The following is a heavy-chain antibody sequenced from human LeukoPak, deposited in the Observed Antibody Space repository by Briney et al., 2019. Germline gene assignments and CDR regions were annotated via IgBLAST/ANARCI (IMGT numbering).Heavy chain of an antibody. J-gene: IGHJ6*03. CDR2: INHSGST. D-gene: IGHD1-26*01. Sequence: PSETLSLTCAVYGGSFSGYYWSWIRQPPGKGLEWIGEINHSGSTNYNPSLKSRVTISVDTSKNQFSLKLSSATAADTAVYYCARDRPEWELLLHYYYMDVWGKGTTVTVSS. CDR3: ARDRPEWELLLHYYYMDV. V-gene: IGHV4-34*01. CDR1: GGSFSGYY.